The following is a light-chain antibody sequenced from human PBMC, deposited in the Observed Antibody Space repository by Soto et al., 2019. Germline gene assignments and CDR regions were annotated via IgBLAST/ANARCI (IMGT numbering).Light chain of an antibody. CDR3: SYYEGSDKWG. CDR1: SSDVGTYNF. CDR2: DVT. V-gene: IGLV2-8*01. Sequence: QSALTQPPSASGSPGQSVTISCTGTSSDVGTYNFVSWFQQHPGNAPKLIIYDVTRRPSGVPDRFSGSKSDNTASLPVYGLQAEVEGDYYCSYYEGSDKWGFGGGTQLTVL. J-gene: IGLJ3*02.